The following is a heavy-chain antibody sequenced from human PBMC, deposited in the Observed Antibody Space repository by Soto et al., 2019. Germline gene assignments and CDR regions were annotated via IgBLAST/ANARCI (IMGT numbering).Heavy chain of an antibody. V-gene: IGHV3-23*01. CDR2: ISGSGGST. J-gene: IGHJ4*02. CDR3: AKGPRGIIVMLAATFGN. D-gene: IGHD2-15*01. Sequence: GGSLRLSCAASGFTFSSYAMSWVRQAPGKGIEWVSAISGSGGSTYYADSVKGRFTISSDNSKHTLYLQMNSLRAEDTSAYYCAKGPRGIIVMLAATFGNWRQGPLITPSS. CDR1: GFTFSSYA.